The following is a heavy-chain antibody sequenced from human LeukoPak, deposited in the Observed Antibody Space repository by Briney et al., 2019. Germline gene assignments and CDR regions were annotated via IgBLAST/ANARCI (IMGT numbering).Heavy chain of an antibody. CDR1: GGSISSYY. J-gene: IGHJ6*02. CDR3: ARDDRIRTGISNMDV. V-gene: IGHV4-59*01. CDR2: IYYSGST. D-gene: IGHD3-3*02. Sequence: SETLSLTCTVSGGSISSYYWSWIRQPPGKGLGWIGYIYYSGSTNYNPSLKSRVTISVDTSKNQFSLKLSSVTAADTAVYYCARDDRIRTGISNMDVWGQGTTVTVPS.